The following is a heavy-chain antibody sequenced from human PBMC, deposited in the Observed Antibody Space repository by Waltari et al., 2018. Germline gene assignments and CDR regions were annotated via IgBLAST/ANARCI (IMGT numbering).Heavy chain of an antibody. CDR2: ISDSGGNR. V-gene: IGHV3-23*01. CDR3: AKDTGSFDY. CDR1: GFHFSNYA. J-gene: IGHJ4*02. Sequence: EVQLLASGGGLAQPGGSLTLSCAASGFHFSNYAMTWVRQAPGKGLEWVSAISDSGGNRFYADSVKGRFTVSRDNSKNTLYLQMNSLRAGDTAVYYCAKDTGSFDYWGQGTLVTVSS. D-gene: IGHD2-15*01.